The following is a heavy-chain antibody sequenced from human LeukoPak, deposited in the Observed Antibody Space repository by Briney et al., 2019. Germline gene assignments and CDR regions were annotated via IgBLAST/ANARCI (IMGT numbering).Heavy chain of an antibody. Sequence: GGSLRLSCAASGFTFSSYSMNWVRQAPGKGLEWVSSISSSSSYIYYADSVKGRFTISRDNAKNSLYLQMNSLRAEDTAVYYCAKDTFYGTGLAWFDTWGQGTLVTVSS. CDR1: GFTFSSYS. CDR2: ISSSSSYI. D-gene: IGHD2/OR15-2a*01. CDR3: AKDTFYGTGLAWFDT. V-gene: IGHV3-21*01. J-gene: IGHJ5*02.